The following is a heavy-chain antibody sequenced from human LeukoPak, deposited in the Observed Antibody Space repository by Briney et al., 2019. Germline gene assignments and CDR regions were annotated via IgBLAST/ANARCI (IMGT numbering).Heavy chain of an antibody. Sequence: ASVKVSCKASGYTFTSYAMHWVRQAPGQRLEWMGWINAGNGNTKYSQKFQGRVTITRDTSASTAYMELSSLRSEDTAVYYCARDQDIVVVPAAGDHYYYYYGMDVWAKGPRSPSP. V-gene: IGHV1-3*01. CDR3: ARDQDIVVVPAAGDHYYYYYGMDV. D-gene: IGHD2-2*01. CDR1: GYTFTSYA. CDR2: INAGNGNT. J-gene: IGHJ6*02.